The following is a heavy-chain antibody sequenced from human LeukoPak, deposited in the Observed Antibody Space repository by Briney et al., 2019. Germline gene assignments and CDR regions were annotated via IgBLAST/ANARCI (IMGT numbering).Heavy chain of an antibody. CDR1: GFTFSDYY. Sequence: PGGSLRLSCAASGFTFSDYYMSWIRQAPGEGLEWVSYISSSGSTIYYADSVKGRFTISRDNAKNSLYLQMNSLRAEDTAVYYCARATSYYYYGMDVWGQGTTVTVSS. CDR3: ARATSYYYYGMDV. J-gene: IGHJ6*02. V-gene: IGHV3-11*01. CDR2: ISSSGSTI.